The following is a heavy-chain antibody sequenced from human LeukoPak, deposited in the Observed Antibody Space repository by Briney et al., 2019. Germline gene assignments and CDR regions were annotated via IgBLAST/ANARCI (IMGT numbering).Heavy chain of an antibody. CDR1: GDSVSSNSDA. D-gene: IGHD2/OR15-2a*01. CDR2: TYYRSKWYN. Sequence: SQTLSPTCAFSGDSVSSNSDAWNWIRQSPSRGLEWLGRTYYRSKWYNDYAVSVKSRITINPDTSKNQFSLQLNSVTPEDTAVYYCARDVIAETNWFDPWGQGTLVTVSA. J-gene: IGHJ5*02. CDR3: ARDVIAETNWFDP. V-gene: IGHV6-1*01.